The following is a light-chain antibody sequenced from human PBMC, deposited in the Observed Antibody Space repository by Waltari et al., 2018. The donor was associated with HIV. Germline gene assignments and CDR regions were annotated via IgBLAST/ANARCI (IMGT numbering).Light chain of an antibody. CDR2: DAS. CDR1: QDITNS. J-gene: IGKJ2*01. Sequence: AIQLTQSPSSLSASVGDRVTITCRASQDITNSLAWYQQKSGEAPKILIYDASSLGSGVPSRFGGSGSGTDFTLTISSLQPEDFATYYCQQFNSYPQTFGQGTKLEI. V-gene: IGKV1-13*02. CDR3: QQFNSYPQT.